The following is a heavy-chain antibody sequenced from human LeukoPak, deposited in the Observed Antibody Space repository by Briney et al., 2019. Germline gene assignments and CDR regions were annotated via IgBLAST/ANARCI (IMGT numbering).Heavy chain of an antibody. CDR3: ARVPRSFGELYFDY. CDR2: IYYSGST. Sequence: PSETLFLTCAVYGGSFSGYYWSWIRQPPGKGLEWIGYIYYSGSTNYNPSLKSRVTISVDTSKNQFSLKLSSVTAADTAVYYCARVPRSFGELYFDYWGQGTLVTVSS. CDR1: GGSFSGYY. V-gene: IGHV4-59*01. D-gene: IGHD3-10*01. J-gene: IGHJ4*02.